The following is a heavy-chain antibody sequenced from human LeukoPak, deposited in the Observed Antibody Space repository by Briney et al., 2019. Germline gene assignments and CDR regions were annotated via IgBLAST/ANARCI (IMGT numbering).Heavy chain of an antibody. V-gene: IGHV1-69*05. J-gene: IGHJ5*02. CDR1: GGTVSSYV. Sequence: SVKVSCKASGGTVSSYVISWVRQAPGQGLEWMGGIIPIFGATNYAQKFQGRVTMTRDMSTSTDYMELSSLRSEDTAVYYCARDNSVEDTAWWFDPWGQGTLVTVSS. CDR3: ARDNSVEDTAWWFDP. D-gene: IGHD4-23*01. CDR2: IIPIFGAT.